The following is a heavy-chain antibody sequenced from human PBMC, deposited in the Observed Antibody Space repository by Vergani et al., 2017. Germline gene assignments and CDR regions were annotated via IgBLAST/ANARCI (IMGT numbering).Heavy chain of an antibody. CDR2: IIPIFGTA. CDR1: GYTFTSYY. J-gene: IGHJ4*02. Sequence: QVQLVQSGAEVKKPGASVKVSCKASGYTFTSYYMHWVRQAPGQGLEWMGGIIPIFGTANYAQKFQGRVTITADESTSTAYMELSSLRSEDTAVYYCAGRGGYRIGEYWGQGTLVTVSS. D-gene: IGHD3-10*01. CDR3: AGRGGYRIGEY. V-gene: IGHV1-69*01.